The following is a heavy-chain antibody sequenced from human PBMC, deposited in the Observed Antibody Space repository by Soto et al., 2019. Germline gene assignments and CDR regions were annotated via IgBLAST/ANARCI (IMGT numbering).Heavy chain of an antibody. V-gene: IGHV1-46*03. CDR1: GYTLSSYY. D-gene: IGHD6-19*01. Sequence: ASVKVSCKASGYTLSSYYMHWVRQAPGQGLEWMGIINTSGGSTTYAQKFQGRVTTIRDTSTSTVYMELSSLTSEDTAVYYCARASVSGRRFDYWGEGTLVTVSS. CDR3: ARASVSGRRFDY. CDR2: INTSGGST. J-gene: IGHJ4*02.